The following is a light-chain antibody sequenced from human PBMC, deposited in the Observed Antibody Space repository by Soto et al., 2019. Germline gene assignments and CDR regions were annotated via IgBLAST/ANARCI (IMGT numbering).Light chain of an antibody. CDR1: QSVSSSY. CDR2: GAS. Sequence: EIVLTQSPGTLSLSPGERATLSCRASQSVSSSYLAWYQQKPGQAPRLLIYGASSRATGIPDRFSGSGSGTDFTLTIRRLEPEHFAVYYCQQYGSSPLTFGQGTKVEIK. J-gene: IGKJ1*01. CDR3: QQYGSSPLT. V-gene: IGKV3-20*01.